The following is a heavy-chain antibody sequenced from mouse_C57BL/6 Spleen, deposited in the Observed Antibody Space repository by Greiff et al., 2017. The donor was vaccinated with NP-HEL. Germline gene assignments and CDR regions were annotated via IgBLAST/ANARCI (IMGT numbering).Heavy chain of an antibody. D-gene: IGHD1-1*01. CDR2: IDPSDSET. Sequence: QVQLQQPGAELVRPGSSVKLSCKASGYTFTSYWMHWVKQRPIQGLEWIGNIDPSDSETHYNQKFKDKATLTVDKSSSTAYMQLSSLTSEDSAVYYCAGYYGSSLAYWGQGTLVTVSA. J-gene: IGHJ3*01. CDR3: AGYYGSSLAY. CDR1: GYTFTSYW. V-gene: IGHV1-52*01.